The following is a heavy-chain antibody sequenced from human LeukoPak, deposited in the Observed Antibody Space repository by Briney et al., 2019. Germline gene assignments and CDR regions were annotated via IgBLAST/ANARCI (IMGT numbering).Heavy chain of an antibody. D-gene: IGHD3-10*01. V-gene: IGHV4-34*01. Sequence: SETLSLTCAANGGSFSVYFWTWIRQPPGKGLEWIGEINRSGRTNYNPSLKSRVAISLDTSKNQFSLKLSSVAAADTAVYYCARGYEGFLDYWGQGTLVTVSS. CDR2: INRSGRT. CDR1: GGSFSVYF. CDR3: ARGYEGFLDY. J-gene: IGHJ4*02.